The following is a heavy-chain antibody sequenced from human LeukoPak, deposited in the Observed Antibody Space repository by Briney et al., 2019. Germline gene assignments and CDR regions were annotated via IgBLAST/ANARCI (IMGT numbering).Heavy chain of an antibody. CDR1: GYTLTELS. J-gene: IGHJ4*02. V-gene: IGHV1-24*01. CDR2: FDPEDGET. D-gene: IGHD3-3*01. CDR3: ATYYDFWSGYPRGYFDY. Sequence: ASVKVSCKVSGYTLTELSMHWVRQAPGKGLEWMGGFDPEDGETIYAQKFQGRVTMTEDTSTDTAYMELSSLRSEDTAVYYCATYYDFWSGYPRGYFDYWGQGTLVTVSS.